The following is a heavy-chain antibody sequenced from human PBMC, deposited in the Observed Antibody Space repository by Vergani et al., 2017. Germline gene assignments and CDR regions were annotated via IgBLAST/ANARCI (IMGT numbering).Heavy chain of an antibody. CDR3: TRSEGGKGFIDY. CDR2: IIPILGIA. CDR1: GGTFSSYT. J-gene: IGHJ4*02. D-gene: IGHD3-16*01. V-gene: IGHV1-69*02. Sequence: QVQLVQSGAEVKKPGSSVKVSCKASGGTFSSYTINWVRQAPGQGLEWMGRIIPILGIANYAQKFQGRVTITADKSTSTAYMELSSLRSEDTAVYYWTRSEGGKGFIDYWGQGTLVTVSS.